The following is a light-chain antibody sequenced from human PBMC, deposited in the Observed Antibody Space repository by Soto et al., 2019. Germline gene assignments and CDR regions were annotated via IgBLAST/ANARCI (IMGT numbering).Light chain of an antibody. V-gene: IGKV3-11*01. CDR1: QSVSSY. Sequence: DIVLTQSPGTLSLSPGERATLSCRASQSVSSYLAWYQQKPGQAPRLLIYDASNRATGIPARFSGSGSGTDFTLTISSLEPEDFAVYYCQQRSNWPPRTFGQGTKVDIK. J-gene: IGKJ1*01. CDR2: DAS. CDR3: QQRSNWPPRT.